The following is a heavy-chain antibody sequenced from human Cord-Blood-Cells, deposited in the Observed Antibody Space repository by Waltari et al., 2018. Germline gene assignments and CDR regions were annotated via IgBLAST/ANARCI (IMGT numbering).Heavy chain of an antibody. CDR2: ILPILGIA. J-gene: IGHJ4*02. CDR1: GGTFSSYA. D-gene: IGHD6-6*01. V-gene: IGHV1-69*09. CDR3: ASGWAAARLPLDY. Sequence: QVQLVQSGAEVKKPASSVKVSCKASGGTFSSYANSWVRQAPGQGLEWMGRILPILGIANYAQKFQGRVTITADKSTSTAYMELSSLRSEDTAVYYCASGWAAARLPLDYWGQGTLVTVSS.